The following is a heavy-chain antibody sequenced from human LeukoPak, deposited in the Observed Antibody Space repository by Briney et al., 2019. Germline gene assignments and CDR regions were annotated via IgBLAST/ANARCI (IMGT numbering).Heavy chain of an antibody. CDR1: GYTFTSYG. CDR3: AKDMREHIAATGLGY. V-gene: IGHV1-18*01. CDR2: ISAYNGNT. J-gene: IGHJ4*02. Sequence: ASVKVSCKASGYTFTSYGISWVRQAPGQGLEWMGWISAYNGNTNYAQKLQGRVTMTTDTSTSTAYMELRSLRSDDTAVYYCAKDMREHIAATGLGYWGQGTLVTVSS. D-gene: IGHD6-6*01.